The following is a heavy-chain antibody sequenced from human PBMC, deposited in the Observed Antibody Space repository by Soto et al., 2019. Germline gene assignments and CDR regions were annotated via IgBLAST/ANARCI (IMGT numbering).Heavy chain of an antibody. CDR1: GGSIGSYY. D-gene: IGHD3-3*01. CDR3: ARGGDYDFWSGYYFWFDP. Sequence: SETLSLTCTVSGGSIGSYYWSWIRQPPGKGLEWIGYIYYSGSTNYNPSLKSRVTISVDTSKNQFSLKLSSVTAADTAVYYCARGGDYDFWSGYYFWFDPWGQGTLVTVSS. J-gene: IGHJ5*02. CDR2: IYYSGST. V-gene: IGHV4-59*08.